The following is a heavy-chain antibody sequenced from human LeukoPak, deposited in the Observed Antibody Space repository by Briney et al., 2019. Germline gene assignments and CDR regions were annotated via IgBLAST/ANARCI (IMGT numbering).Heavy chain of an antibody. CDR1: GYSISSGYY. D-gene: IGHD6-13*01. CDR2: IYHSGST. J-gene: IGHJ4*02. V-gene: IGHV4-38-2*02. Sequence: PSETLSLTCTVSGYSISSGYYWGWIRPPPGKGLEWIGSIYHSGSTYYNPSLKSRVTISVDTSKNQFSLKLSSVTAADTAVYYCARGIAAAGTCFDYWGQGTLVTVSS. CDR3: ARGIAAAGTCFDY.